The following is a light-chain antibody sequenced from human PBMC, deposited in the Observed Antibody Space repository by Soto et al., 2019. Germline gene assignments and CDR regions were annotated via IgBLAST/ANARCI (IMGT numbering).Light chain of an antibody. J-gene: IGKJ5*01. Sequence: EIVLTQSPATLSLSPGERATLSCRASQSVSSYLAWYQQKPGQAPRLLIYDASNRATGIPARFSGSGSGTDFPLPISSLELKDFAVYYCQQRSNWPSITFGQGTRLEIK. CDR2: DAS. V-gene: IGKV3-11*01. CDR1: QSVSSY. CDR3: QQRSNWPSIT.